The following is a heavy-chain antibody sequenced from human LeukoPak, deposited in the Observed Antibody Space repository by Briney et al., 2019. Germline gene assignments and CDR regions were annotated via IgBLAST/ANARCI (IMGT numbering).Heavy chain of an antibody. D-gene: IGHD2-21*02. J-gene: IGHJ5*02. CDR1: GYTFTSYG. V-gene: IGHV1-18*01. CDR2: ISAYNGNT. Sequence: ASVKVSCKASGYTFTSYGISWVRQAPGQGLEWMGWISAYNGNTNYAQKLQGRVTMTTDTSTSTAYMELRSLRSDDTAVYYCARAPYCGGDCSMGWFDPWGQGTLVTVSS. CDR3: ARAPYCGGDCSMGWFDP.